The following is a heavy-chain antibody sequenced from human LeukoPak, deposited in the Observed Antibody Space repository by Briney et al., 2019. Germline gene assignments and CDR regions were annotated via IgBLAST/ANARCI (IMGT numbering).Heavy chain of an antibody. Sequence: GGSLRLSCAASGFTFSSYSMNWVRQAPGKGLEWVSYISSSSSTIYYADSVKGRFTISRDNAKNSLYLQMNSLRAEDTAVYYCGIQVVPAAIDYWGQGTLVTVSS. CDR1: GFTFSSYS. V-gene: IGHV3-48*01. D-gene: IGHD2-2*01. CDR3: GIQVVPAAIDY. J-gene: IGHJ4*02. CDR2: ISSSSSTI.